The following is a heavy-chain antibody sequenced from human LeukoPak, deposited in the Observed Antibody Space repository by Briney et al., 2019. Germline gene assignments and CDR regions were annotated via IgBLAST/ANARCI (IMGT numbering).Heavy chain of an antibody. CDR2: IYYSGST. V-gene: IGHV4-61*05. CDR3: ARHQGGYYGYDAFDI. CDR1: GGSISSSSFY. J-gene: IGHJ3*02. D-gene: IGHD3-10*01. Sequence: SETLSLTCTVSGGSISSSSFYWGWIRQPPGRGLEWIGYIYYSGSTNYNPSLKSRVTISVDTSKNQFSLKLSSVTAADTAVYYCARHQGGYYGYDAFDIWGQGTMVTVSS.